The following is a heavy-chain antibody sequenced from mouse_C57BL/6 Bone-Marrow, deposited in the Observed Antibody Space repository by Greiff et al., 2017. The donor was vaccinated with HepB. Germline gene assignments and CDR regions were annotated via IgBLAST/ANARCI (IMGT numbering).Heavy chain of an antibody. CDR2: ISSGGDYI. J-gene: IGHJ3*01. CDR3: TSGYYLAWFAY. D-gene: IGHD2-3*01. V-gene: IGHV5-9-1*02. Sequence: EVQLVESGEGLVKPGGSLKLSCAASGFTFSSYSMSWVRQTPEKRLEWVAYISSGGDYIYYADTVKGRFTISRDNARNTLYLQMSSLKSEDTAMYYCTSGYYLAWFAYWGQGTLVTVSA. CDR1: GFTFSSYS.